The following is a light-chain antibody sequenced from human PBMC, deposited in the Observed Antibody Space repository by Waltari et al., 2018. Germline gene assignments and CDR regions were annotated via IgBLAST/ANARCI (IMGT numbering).Light chain of an antibody. CDR1: QSLVHTAVNTY. V-gene: IGKV2-30*02. J-gene: IGKJ2*01. Sequence: DVVMTQPPRPLPVTLGQPASTPCPSSQSLVHTAVNTYFNWFQQRPGQPPTRLIYKISRRESGVPDRFSGSGSGTDFTLKISRVEAEDVGVYYCMQGSHWPRTFGQGTKLEI. CDR3: MQGSHWPRT. CDR2: KIS.